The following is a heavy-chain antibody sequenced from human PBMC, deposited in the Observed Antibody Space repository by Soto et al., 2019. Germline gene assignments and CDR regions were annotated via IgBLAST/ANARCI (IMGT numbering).Heavy chain of an antibody. CDR1: GLTLSRSR. V-gene: IGHV3-33*01. D-gene: IGHD5-12*01. Sequence: GALRLSCAASGLTLSRSRRHWVRQALGKGLEWVAVIWYDGSNKYYADSVKGRFTISRDNSKNTLYLQMNSLRAEDTAVYYCAREDGYSGYDNFAYRGQGTPVTVSS. CDR2: IWYDGSNK. CDR3: AREDGYSGYDNFAY. J-gene: IGHJ4*02.